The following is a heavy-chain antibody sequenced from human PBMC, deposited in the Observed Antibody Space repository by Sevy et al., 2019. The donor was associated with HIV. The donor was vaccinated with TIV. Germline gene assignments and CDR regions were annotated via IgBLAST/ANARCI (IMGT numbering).Heavy chain of an antibody. CDR3: ATNMVQVGAYDSYFNF. Sequence: GGSLRLSCVASQFNFDTYAIHWVRQAPGKGLEWVAMIWYDGGSKDYAESVKGRFAISRDNSQNTAFLQMNGLRAEDTGVYYCATNMVQVGAYDSYFNFWGQGSLVTVSS. CDR1: QFNFDTYA. CDR2: IWYDGGSK. V-gene: IGHV3-33*01. D-gene: IGHD3-10*01. J-gene: IGHJ4*02.